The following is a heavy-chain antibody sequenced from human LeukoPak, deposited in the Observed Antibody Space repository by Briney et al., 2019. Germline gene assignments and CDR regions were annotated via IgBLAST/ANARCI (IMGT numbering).Heavy chain of an antibody. CDR3: TTGPGNSGY. Sequence: GGSLRLSCAVSGLPFSNAWMSWVRQAPGKGLEWVGRIKSTAVGGTTEYAAPVKGRFTISRDDSKNTVCLQMNSLKTEDTAVYYCTTGPGNSGYWGQGTLVTVSS. J-gene: IGHJ4*02. CDR1: GLPFSNAW. V-gene: IGHV3-15*01. D-gene: IGHD4-23*01. CDR2: IKSTAVGGTT.